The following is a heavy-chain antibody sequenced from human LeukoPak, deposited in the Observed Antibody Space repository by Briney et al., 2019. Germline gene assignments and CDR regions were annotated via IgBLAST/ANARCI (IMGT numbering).Heavy chain of an antibody. CDR1: GFTFSDYD. CDR3: ARVAKERVGGVYYFDY. CDR2: IGTAGDT. D-gene: IGHD1-1*01. J-gene: IGHJ4*02. Sequence: PGGSLRLSCAASGFTFSDYDMHWVRQATGKGLEWVSAIGTAGDTYYTRSVKGRFTISRENAKNSLYLQMNSLRAGDTAVYYCARVAKERVGGVYYFDYWGQGTLVTVSS. V-gene: IGHV3-13*01.